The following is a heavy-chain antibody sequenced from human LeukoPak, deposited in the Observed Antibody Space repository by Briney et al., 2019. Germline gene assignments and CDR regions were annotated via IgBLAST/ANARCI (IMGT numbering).Heavy chain of an antibody. CDR3: AKVGSIVVVVAATQQDDY. D-gene: IGHD2-15*01. CDR2: ISGSGGST. V-gene: IGHV3-23*01. Sequence: GGSLRLSCAASGFTFSSYAMSWVRQALGEGLEWVSAISGSGGSTYYADSVKGRFTISRANSKNTLYLQMISLRAEDTAVYYCAKVGSIVVVVAATQQDDYWGQGTLVTVSS. J-gene: IGHJ4*02. CDR1: GFTFSSYA.